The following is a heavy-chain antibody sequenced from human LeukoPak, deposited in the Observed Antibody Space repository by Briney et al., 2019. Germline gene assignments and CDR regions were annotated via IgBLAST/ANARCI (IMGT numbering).Heavy chain of an antibody. CDR3: ARGDDSGYYDYFDY. CDR2: IYTGGNT. J-gene: IGHJ4*02. V-gene: IGHV3-53*01. CDR1: GFTGDSNY. Sequence: PGGAPRLSCATSGFTGDSNYLSLGRPAPGKGVGWVSTIYTGGNTYYAASVKGRFTISRDFSKNTVFLHMNSLRAEDTAMYYCARGDDSGYYDYFDYWGQGALVTVSS. D-gene: IGHD3-22*01.